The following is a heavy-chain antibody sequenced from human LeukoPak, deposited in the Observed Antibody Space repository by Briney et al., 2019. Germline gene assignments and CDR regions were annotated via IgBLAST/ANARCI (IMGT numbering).Heavy chain of an antibody. J-gene: IGHJ4*02. CDR1: GFTFSNYA. CDR3: AGGGSWGDY. Sequence: GGSLRLSCAASGFTFSNYAMHWVRQAPGKGLEWVAVIWYDGSNKYYGDSVKGRFTISRDNSKKTLYLQMNSLRAEDTAVYYCAGGGSWGDYWGQGTLVTVSS. V-gene: IGHV3-33*01. CDR2: IWYDGSNK. D-gene: IGHD3-16*01.